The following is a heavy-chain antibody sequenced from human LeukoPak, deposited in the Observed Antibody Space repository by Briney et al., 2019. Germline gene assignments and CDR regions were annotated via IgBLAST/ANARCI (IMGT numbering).Heavy chain of an antibody. CDR2: IMGDGAKK. Sequence: EGSLRLSCAVSGFTFSSHWMGWVRQASGKGLEWVANIMGDGAKKYYVDSVKGRFTISRDNAKNSLYLQMNSLRGEDTAVYFCARGGDWPDRPFDYWGQGALVTVSS. CDR3: ARGGDWPDRPFDY. CDR1: GFTFSSHW. J-gene: IGHJ4*02. V-gene: IGHV3-7*01. D-gene: IGHD2-21*02.